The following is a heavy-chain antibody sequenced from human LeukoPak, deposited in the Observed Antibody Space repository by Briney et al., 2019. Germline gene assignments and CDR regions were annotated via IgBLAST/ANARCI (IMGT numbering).Heavy chain of an antibody. V-gene: IGHV3-66*01. J-gene: IGHJ3*02. CDR1: GFTVSSNY. CDR3: AREPSRTRNSGSRAAFDI. D-gene: IGHD1-26*01. CDR2: IYSGGST. Sequence: GGSLRLSCAASGFTVSSNYMSWVRQAPGKGLEWVSVIYSGGSTYYADSVKGRFTISRDNSKNTLYLQMNSLRAEDTAAYYCAREPSRTRNSGSRAAFDIWGQGTMVTVSS.